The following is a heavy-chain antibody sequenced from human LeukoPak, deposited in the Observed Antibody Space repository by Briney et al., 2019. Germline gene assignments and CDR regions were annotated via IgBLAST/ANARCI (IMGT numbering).Heavy chain of an antibody. J-gene: IGHJ6*03. CDR3: ARGSRSYCSSTSCQRGRYYYYYYMDV. D-gene: IGHD2-2*01. CDR1: GGSISSYY. Sequence: PSETLSLTCTVSGGSISSYYWSWIRQPPGKGLEWIGYIYYSGSTNYNPSLKSRVTISVDTSKNQFSLKLSSVTAADTAVYYCARGSRSYCSSTSCQRGRYYYYYYMDVWGKGTTVTISS. CDR2: IYYSGST. V-gene: IGHV4-59*01.